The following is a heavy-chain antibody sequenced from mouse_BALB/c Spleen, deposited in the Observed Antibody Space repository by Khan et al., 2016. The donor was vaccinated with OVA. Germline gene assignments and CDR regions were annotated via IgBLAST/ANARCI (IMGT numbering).Heavy chain of an antibody. Sequence: EVELVESGGGLVQPGGSLKLSCAASGFTFSSYGMSWVRQTPDKRLELVATINSNGGSTYYPDSVKGRFTISRDNAKNTLYLQMSSLKSEDTAMYYCARMARTRNRGQGTTLTVSS. CDR2: INSNGGST. J-gene: IGHJ2*01. V-gene: IGHV5-6-3*01. CDR3: ARMARTRN. CDR1: GFTFSSYG.